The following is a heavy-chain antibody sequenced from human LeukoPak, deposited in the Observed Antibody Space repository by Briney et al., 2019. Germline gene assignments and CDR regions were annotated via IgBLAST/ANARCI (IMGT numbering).Heavy chain of an antibody. J-gene: IGHJ4*02. CDR2: IKQDGSEK. CDR1: GFTFSSYW. Sequence: GGSLRLSCAASGFTFSSYWMSWVRQAPGKGLEWVANIKQDGSEKYYVDSVKGRFTISRDNAKNSLYLQMNSLRAGDTAVYYCARERRGIQLWLLGYWGQGTLVTVSS. CDR3: ARERRGIQLWLLGY. V-gene: IGHV3-7*01. D-gene: IGHD5-18*01.